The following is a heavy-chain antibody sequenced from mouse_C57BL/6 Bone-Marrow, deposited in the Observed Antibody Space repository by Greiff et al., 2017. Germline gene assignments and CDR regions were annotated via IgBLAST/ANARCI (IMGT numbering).Heavy chain of an antibody. CDR1: GYSFTDYN. J-gene: IGHJ4*01. V-gene: IGHV1-39*01. D-gene: IGHD2-13*01. CDR3: ARGFGEGPYYYAMDY. CDR2: INPNYGTT. Sequence: VQLKESGPELVKPGASVKISCKASGYSFTDYNMTWVKQSNGKSLEWIGVINPNYGTTSYNQKFKGKATLTVDQSSSTAYMQLNSLTSEDSAVYYCARGFGEGPYYYAMDYWGQGTSVTVSS.